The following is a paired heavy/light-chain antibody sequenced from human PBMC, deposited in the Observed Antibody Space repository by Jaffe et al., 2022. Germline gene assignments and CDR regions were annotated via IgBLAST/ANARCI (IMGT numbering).Light chain of an antibody. CDR2: KIS. CDR1: QSLVHSNGNTY. J-gene: IGKJ2*01. V-gene: IGKV2-24*01. CDR3: MQATQFPFT. Sequence: DIVMTQTPLSSPVTLGQPASISCRSGQSLVHSNGNTYLSWLQQRPGQPPRPLIYKISNRFSGVPDRFSGSGAGTDFTLKISRVEAEDVGIYYCMQATQFPFTFGQGTKLEIK.
Heavy chain of an antibody. D-gene: IGHD3-22*01. Sequence: EVQLVESGGGLVQPGGSLRLSCVASGFIFSSYEINWVRQAPGKGLEWVSYISSSGTTIYYADSVKGRFTISRDNAKNSLYLQMNSLRAEDTAIYYCARDPYYYDISGPRVFDYWGQGTLVTVSS. J-gene: IGHJ4*02. CDR1: GFIFSSYE. CDR3: ARDPYYYDISGPRVFDY. V-gene: IGHV3-48*03. CDR2: ISSSGTTI.